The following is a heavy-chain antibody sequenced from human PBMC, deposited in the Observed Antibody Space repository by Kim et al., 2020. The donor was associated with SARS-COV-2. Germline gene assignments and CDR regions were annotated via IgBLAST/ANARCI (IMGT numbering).Heavy chain of an antibody. V-gene: IGHV4-34*13. D-gene: IGHD4-4*01. CDR3: ARGSVETVTTPYYFDY. J-gene: IGHJ4*02. Sequence: SLKSRVTISVDTSKNQFSLKLGSVTAADTAVYYCARGSVETVTTPYYFDYWGQGTLVTVSS.